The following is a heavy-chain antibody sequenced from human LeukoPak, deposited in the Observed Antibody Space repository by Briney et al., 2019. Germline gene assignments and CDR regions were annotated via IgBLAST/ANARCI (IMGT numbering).Heavy chain of an antibody. CDR3: ARSCSGGSCYQSGYYYGMDV. CDR2: MNPNSGNT. V-gene: IGHV1-8*01. D-gene: IGHD2-15*01. CDR1: GYTFTSYD. J-gene: IGHJ6*02. Sequence: GASVKVSCKASGYTFTSYDINWVRQATGQGLEWMGWMNPNSGNTGYAQKFQGRVTMTRNTSISTAYMELSSLRSEDTAVYYCARSCSGGSCYQSGYYYGMDVWGQGTTVTVSS.